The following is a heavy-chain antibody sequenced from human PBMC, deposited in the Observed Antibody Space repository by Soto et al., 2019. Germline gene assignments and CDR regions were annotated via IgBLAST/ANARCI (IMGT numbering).Heavy chain of an antibody. D-gene: IGHD6-19*01. CDR2: INPNSGGT. CDR3: ARDSHVKQWLPADY. J-gene: IGHJ4*02. V-gene: IGHV1-2*02. CDR1: GYTFTGYY. Sequence: ASVKVTCKASGYTFTGYYMHWVRQAPGQGLEWMGWINPNSGGTNYAQKFQGRVTMPRDTSISTAYMELSRLRSDDTAVYYCARDSHVKQWLPADYWGQGTLVTVSS.